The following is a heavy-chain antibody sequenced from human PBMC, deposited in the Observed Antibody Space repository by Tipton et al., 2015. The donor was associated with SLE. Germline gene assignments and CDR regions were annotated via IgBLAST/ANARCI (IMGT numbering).Heavy chain of an antibody. Sequence: SLRLSCVASGFTFSNYEMNWVRQAPGKGLEWVSVIYSGGSTYYADSVKGRFIISRDNSKNTLYLQMNSLRDEDTAVYYCARVDYYDSSGYYSDDAFDIWGQGTMVTVSS. D-gene: IGHD3-22*01. CDR2: IYSGGST. V-gene: IGHV3-53*05. CDR3: ARVDYYDSSGYYSDDAFDI. CDR1: GFTFSNYE. J-gene: IGHJ3*02.